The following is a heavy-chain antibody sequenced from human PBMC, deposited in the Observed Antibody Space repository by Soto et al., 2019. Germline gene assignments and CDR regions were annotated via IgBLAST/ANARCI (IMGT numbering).Heavy chain of an antibody. V-gene: IGHV1-46*01. CDR1: GYIFTAYS. Sequence: QVQLVQSGAEVKKPGASVKVSCKASGYIFTAYSMHWVRQAPGQGLEWMGVVNPSGGSTNYPQKSQGRSTMTRDTSTSTVSMDLSSLTSEDTAVYYCAREENCSDGICYSEYFQRWGQGTLVTVSS. J-gene: IGHJ1*01. CDR2: VNPSGGST. CDR3: AREENCSDGICYSEYFQR. D-gene: IGHD2-15*01.